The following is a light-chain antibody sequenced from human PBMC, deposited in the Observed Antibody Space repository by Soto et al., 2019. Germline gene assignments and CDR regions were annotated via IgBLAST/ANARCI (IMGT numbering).Light chain of an antibody. CDR1: QRVSSY. CDR2: AVS. J-gene: IGKJ1*01. Sequence: DRQLIQSPSSMSASVGDRVTITCHTSQRVSSYLNWYQQKPGKAPKLLINAVSTLHSGVPSRFSGSGSETDFTLTISSLQPEDSGTYYCQQSYTTPSWTFGQGTKVEI. V-gene: IGKV1-39*01. CDR3: QQSYTTPSWT.